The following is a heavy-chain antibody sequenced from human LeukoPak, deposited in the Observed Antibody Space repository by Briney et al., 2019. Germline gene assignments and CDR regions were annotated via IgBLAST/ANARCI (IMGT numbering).Heavy chain of an antibody. Sequence: GGSLRLSCAASGFTFSSYAMRWVRQAPGKGLEWVEVISYDGSNKYYADSVKGRFTISRDNSKNTLYLQMNSLRAEDTAVYYCARSFPQQISYKGIDYWGQGTLVTVSS. CDR3: ARSFPQQISYKGIDY. D-gene: IGHD6-13*01. CDR2: ISYDGSNK. V-gene: IGHV3-30-3*01. CDR1: GFTFSSYA. J-gene: IGHJ4*02.